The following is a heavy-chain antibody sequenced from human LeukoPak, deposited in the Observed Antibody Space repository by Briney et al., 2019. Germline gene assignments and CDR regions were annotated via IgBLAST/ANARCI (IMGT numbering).Heavy chain of an antibody. CDR1: EGTFSSYA. D-gene: IGHD4-11*01. Sequence: ASVKVSRKASEGTFSSYAISWVRQAPGQGLEWMGRIIPILGIANYAQKFQSRVTITADKSTSTAYMELSSLRSEDTAVYYCARDTVTTFPSSFDYWGQGTLVTVSS. J-gene: IGHJ4*02. CDR3: ARDTVTTFPSSFDY. V-gene: IGHV1-69*04. CDR2: IIPILGIA.